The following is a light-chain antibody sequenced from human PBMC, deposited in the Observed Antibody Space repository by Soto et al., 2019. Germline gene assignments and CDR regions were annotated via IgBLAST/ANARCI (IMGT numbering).Light chain of an antibody. CDR2: GAS. CDR3: QQYNNLPRT. V-gene: IGKV3-15*01. J-gene: IGKJ4*01. CDR1: QSVSSN. Sequence: ETVMTQSPATLSVSPGEGATLSCRASQSVSSNLVWYQHKPGQAPRLLIYGASTRATDIPARFSGSGSGTEFTLTIRSLQSEDYAVYYCQQYNNLPRTFGGGTKVDIK.